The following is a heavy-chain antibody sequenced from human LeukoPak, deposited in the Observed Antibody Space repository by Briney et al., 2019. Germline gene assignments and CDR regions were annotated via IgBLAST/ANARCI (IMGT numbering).Heavy chain of an antibody. V-gene: IGHV3-21*01. D-gene: IGHD5/OR15-5a*01. CDR1: GFTFSSYS. CDR2: ISSGSNYI. CDR3: AREQFRNDVYDDFDY. J-gene: IGHJ4*02. Sequence: GGSLRLSCAASGFTFSSYSMNWVRQAPGKGLEWVSSISSGSNYIYYADSLKGRFTISRDNAKNSLYLQMNSFRADDTAVYYCAREQFRNDVYDDFDYWGRGTLVTVSS.